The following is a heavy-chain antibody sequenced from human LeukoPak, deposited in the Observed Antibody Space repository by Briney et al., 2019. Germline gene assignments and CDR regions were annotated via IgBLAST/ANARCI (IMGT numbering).Heavy chain of an antibody. D-gene: IGHD3-22*01. CDR3: AKDSSGYYHAWYYFDY. CDR2: ISGTGVST. J-gene: IGHJ4*02. Sequence: GGSPRLSCAASGFSFSSYAMSWVRQAPGKGLEWVSTISGTGVSTYYAHSVKGRFTISRDNSKNTVYLQIDSLRAEDTALYYCAKDSSGYYHAWYYFDYWGQGSLVTVSS. V-gene: IGHV3-23*01. CDR1: GFSFSSYA.